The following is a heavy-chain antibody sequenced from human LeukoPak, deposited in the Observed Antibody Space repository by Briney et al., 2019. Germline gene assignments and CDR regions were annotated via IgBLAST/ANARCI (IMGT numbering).Heavy chain of an antibody. Sequence: PGGSLRLSCAASGFTFSSYRMSWVRQAPGKGLGWVANIKQDGSEKYYVDSVKGRFTISRDNAKNSLYLQMNSLRAEDTAVYYCARLSSGWLSDAFDIWGQGTMVTVSS. V-gene: IGHV3-7*03. CDR3: ARLSSGWLSDAFDI. J-gene: IGHJ3*02. D-gene: IGHD6-19*01. CDR2: IKQDGSEK. CDR1: GFTFSSYR.